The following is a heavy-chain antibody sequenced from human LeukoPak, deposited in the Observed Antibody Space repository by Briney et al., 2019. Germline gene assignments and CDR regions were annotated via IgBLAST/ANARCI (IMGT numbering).Heavy chain of an antibody. CDR3: ARESNRWFDP. D-gene: IGHD2/OR15-2a*01. CDR2: IIPIFATA. J-gene: IGHJ5*02. CDR1: GGTFSGYS. V-gene: IGHV1-69*05. Sequence: GASVTVSCKASGGTFSGYSISWVRQVPGQGLEWMGGIIPIFATANNAQQFQDRLTLTTDESRSTVYMELRSLRSEDTAVYHCARESNRWFDPWGQGTPVIVST.